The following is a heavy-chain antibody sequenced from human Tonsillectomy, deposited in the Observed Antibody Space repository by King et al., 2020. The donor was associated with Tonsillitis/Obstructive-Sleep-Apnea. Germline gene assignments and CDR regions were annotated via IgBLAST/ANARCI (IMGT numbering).Heavy chain of an antibody. Sequence: VQLQQWGAGLLKPSETLSLTCAVYGGSFSGYYWSWIRQPPGKGLEWIGEINHSGSTNYNPSLKSRVTISVDTSKNQFSLKLSSVTAADTAVYYCARGWYYCSSTSCLGGWNYWGQGPLVTVSS. CDR2: INHSGST. CDR1: GGSFSGYY. D-gene: IGHD2-2*01. V-gene: IGHV4-34*01. J-gene: IGHJ4*02. CDR3: ARGWYYCSSTSCLGGWNY.